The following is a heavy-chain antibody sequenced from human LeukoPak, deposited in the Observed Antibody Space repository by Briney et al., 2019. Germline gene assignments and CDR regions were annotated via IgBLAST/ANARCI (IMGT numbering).Heavy chain of an antibody. J-gene: IGHJ6*02. D-gene: IGHD3/OR15-3a*01. V-gene: IGHV1-69*13. Sequence: SVKVSCKASGGIFSSYAISWVRQAPGQGLEWMGGIIPIFGTANYAQKFQGRVTITADESTSTAYMELSSLRSEDTAVYYCARDPAAPMIFGVAVYYGMDVWGQGTTVTVSS. CDR2: IIPIFGTA. CDR3: ARDPAAPMIFGVAVYYGMDV. CDR1: GGIFSSYA.